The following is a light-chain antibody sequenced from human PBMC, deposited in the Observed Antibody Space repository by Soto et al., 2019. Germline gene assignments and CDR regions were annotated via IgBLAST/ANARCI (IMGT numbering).Light chain of an antibody. Sequence: QLVLTQSPSASASLGASVKLTCTLSSGHSSYAIAWHQQQPEKGPRFLMRLNSDGSHTRGDGLPDRFSGSSSGAERYLTISNLQSADEADYYCQTWGTGIQVFGGGTKLTVL. CDR1: SGHSSYA. V-gene: IGLV4-69*01. CDR3: QTWGTGIQV. CDR2: LNSDGSH. J-gene: IGLJ3*02.